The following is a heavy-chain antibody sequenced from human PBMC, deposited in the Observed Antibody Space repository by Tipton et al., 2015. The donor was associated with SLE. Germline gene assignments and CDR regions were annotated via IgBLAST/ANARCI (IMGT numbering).Heavy chain of an antibody. CDR1: GGSISSSSYY. CDR3: ARHVYCSGGSCYSGDYFDY. J-gene: IGHJ4*02. CDR2: IYYSGST. V-gene: IGHV4-39*07. Sequence: TLSLTCTVSGGSISSSSYYWGWICQPPGKGLEWIGSIYYSGSTYYNPSLKSRVTISVDTSKNQFSLKLSSVTAADTAVYYCARHVYCSGGSCYSGDYFDYWGQGTLVTVSS. D-gene: IGHD2-15*01.